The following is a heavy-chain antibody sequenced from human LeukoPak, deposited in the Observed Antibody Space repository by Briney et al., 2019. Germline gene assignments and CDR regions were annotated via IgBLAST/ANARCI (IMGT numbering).Heavy chain of an antibody. D-gene: IGHD3-3*01. CDR2: ISGSGGST. CDR1: GFTFSSYA. J-gene: IGHJ4*02. V-gene: IGHV3-23*01. Sequence: GGSLRLSCAASGFTFSSYAMSWVRQAPGKGLEWVSAISGSGGSTYYADSVKGRFTISRDNSKHTLYLQMNSLRAEDTAVYYCAKDFDFGVVIIRSYFDYWGQGTLVTVSS. CDR3: AKDFDFGVVIIRSYFDY.